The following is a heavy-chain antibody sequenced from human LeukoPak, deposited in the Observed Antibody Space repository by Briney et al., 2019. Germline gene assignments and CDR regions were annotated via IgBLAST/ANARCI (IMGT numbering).Heavy chain of an antibody. V-gene: IGHV6-1*01. CDR2: TYYMSKWKY. Sequence: SPTLSLTFAISGDSVSSNSDVAWHWIRQSPSRGLEWLGRTYYMSKWKYDYAPSVKSRITINADTSKNQLSLQLHSVTPEDTAVYYCARGRMSALVIWARGTIGTVSS. CDR3: ARGRMSALVI. D-gene: IGHD2/OR15-2a*01. CDR1: GDSVSSNSDVA. J-gene: IGHJ3*02.